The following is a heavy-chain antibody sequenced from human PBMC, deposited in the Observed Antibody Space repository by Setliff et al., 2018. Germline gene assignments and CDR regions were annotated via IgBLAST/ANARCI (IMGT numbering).Heavy chain of an antibody. CDR2: IYHSGTT. CDR3: ARAPGTVHYSRVPYGMDV. CDR1: GYSISSGYY. Sequence: ASETLSLTCTVSGYSISSGYYWGWIRQPPGKGLEWIGTIYHSGTTDYSPSLKSRVTISVDTSKNQFSLKLSSVTAADTAVYYCARAPGTVHYSRVPYGMDVWGQGITVTVSS. J-gene: IGHJ6*02. V-gene: IGHV4-38-2*02. D-gene: IGHD2-21*01.